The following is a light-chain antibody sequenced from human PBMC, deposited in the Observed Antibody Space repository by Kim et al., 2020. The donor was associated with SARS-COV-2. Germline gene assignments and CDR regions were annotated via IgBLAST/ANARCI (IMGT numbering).Light chain of an antibody. Sequence: ASVGDRLTITCRASQDINTWLGWYQQKPGKAPKLLIYGASNLQSGVPSRFSGSGSGTDFTLTISRLQPDDCATYYCQQANSFPPWTFGQGTKLEI. V-gene: IGKV1-12*01. CDR1: QDINTW. J-gene: IGKJ1*01. CDR2: GAS. CDR3: QQANSFPPWT.